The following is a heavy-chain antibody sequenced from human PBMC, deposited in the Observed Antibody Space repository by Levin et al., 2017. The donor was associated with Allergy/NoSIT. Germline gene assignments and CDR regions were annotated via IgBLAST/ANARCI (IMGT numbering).Heavy chain of an antibody. Sequence: SVKVSCKASGGTFSSYAISWVRQAPGQGLEWMGGIIPIFGTANYAQKFQGRVTITADKSTSTAYMELSSLRSEDTAVYYCARVSYDYGGNSNYYYGMDVWGQGTTVTVSS. CDR3: ARVSYDYGGNSNYYYGMDV. J-gene: IGHJ6*02. V-gene: IGHV1-69*06. D-gene: IGHD4-23*01. CDR2: IIPIFGTA. CDR1: GGTFSSYA.